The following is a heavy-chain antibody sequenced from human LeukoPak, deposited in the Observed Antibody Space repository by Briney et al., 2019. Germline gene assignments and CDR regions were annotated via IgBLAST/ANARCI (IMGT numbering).Heavy chain of an antibody. CDR3: ARCPPYGSGSYLANPNYMDV. CDR1: GGSISSYY. V-gene: IGHV4-4*07. CDR2: IYTSGST. D-gene: IGHD3-10*01. Sequence: SETLSLTCTVSGGSISSYYWSWIRQPAGKGLEWIGRIYTSGSTNYNPSLKSRVTMSVDTSKNQFSLKLSSVTAADTAVYYCARCPPYGSGSYLANPNYMDVWGKGTTVPVSS. J-gene: IGHJ6*03.